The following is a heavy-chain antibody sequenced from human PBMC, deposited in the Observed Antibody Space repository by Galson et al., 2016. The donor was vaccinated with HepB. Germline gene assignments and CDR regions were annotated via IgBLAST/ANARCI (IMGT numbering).Heavy chain of an antibody. D-gene: IGHD4-17*01. CDR2: IYWDDDK. V-gene: IGHV2-5*02. CDR3: AHGYGDYVGGNAFDI. CDR1: GFSLRTRGVG. J-gene: IGHJ3*02. Sequence: PALVKPTQTLTLTCTFSGFSLRTRGVGVGWIRQPPGKALEWLALIYWDDDKRSSPSLKSRLTITKDPSKNQVVLTMTNMDPVDTATYYCAHGYGDYVGGNAFDIWGQGTMVTVSS.